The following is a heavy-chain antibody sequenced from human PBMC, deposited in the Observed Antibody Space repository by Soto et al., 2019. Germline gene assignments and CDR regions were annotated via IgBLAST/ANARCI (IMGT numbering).Heavy chain of an antibody. V-gene: IGHV4-39*01. CDR3: ARFAGYYGSGSYFDY. CDR1: GGSISSSSYY. Sequence: PSETLSLTCTVSGGSISSSSYYWVWIRQPPGKGLEWIGSIYYSGSTYYNPSLKSRVTISVDTSKNQFSLKLSSVTAADTAVYYCARFAGYYGSGSYFDYWGQGTLVTVSS. D-gene: IGHD3-10*01. J-gene: IGHJ4*02. CDR2: IYYSGST.